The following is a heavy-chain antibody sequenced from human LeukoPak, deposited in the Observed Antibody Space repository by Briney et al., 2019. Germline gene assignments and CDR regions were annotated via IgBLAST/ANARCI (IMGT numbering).Heavy chain of an antibody. D-gene: IGHD3-16*02. V-gene: IGHV4-39*07. Sequence: SETLSLTGSGSGGSVSSSSYYWGWIRAPPGKGLEWIGSINYSGTTYYHPSLKSRVAISIDTSKNQFSLKLSSVTAADTAVYYCGRDVPTGRYDYWGQGMLVTVSS. CDR2: INYSGTT. CDR3: GRDVPTGRYDY. CDR1: GGSVSSSSYY. J-gene: IGHJ4*02.